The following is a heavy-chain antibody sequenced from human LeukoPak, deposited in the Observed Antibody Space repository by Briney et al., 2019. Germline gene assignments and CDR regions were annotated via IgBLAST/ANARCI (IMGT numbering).Heavy chain of an antibody. CDR1: GFTFSSYA. D-gene: IGHD2-2*01. V-gene: IGHV3-23*01. Sequence: GGSLRLSCAASGFTFSSYAMNWVRQAPGKGLEWVSTISGSGGSTYYFVKGRFTISRDNSKNTLYLQMNSLRAEDTAVYYCAKGYCSSTSYKESFFDYWGQGTLVTVSS. CDR3: AKGYCSSTSYKESFFDY. J-gene: IGHJ4*02. CDR2: ISGSGGST.